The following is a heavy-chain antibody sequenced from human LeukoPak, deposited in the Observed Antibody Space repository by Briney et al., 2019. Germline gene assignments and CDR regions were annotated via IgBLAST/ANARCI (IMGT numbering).Heavy chain of an antibody. CDR3: ARVGSWNFDL. V-gene: IGHV4-59*12. CDR1: GGSISSYY. J-gene: IGHJ2*01. D-gene: IGHD1-26*01. Sequence: SETLSLTCTVSGGSISSYYWSWIRQPPGKGPEGIGYIYYTGSTNYTPSLKSRVTISVDPSKSQFALRLRSVTGSDTGVYYCARVGSWNFDLWGRGTLVTVS. CDR2: IYYTGST.